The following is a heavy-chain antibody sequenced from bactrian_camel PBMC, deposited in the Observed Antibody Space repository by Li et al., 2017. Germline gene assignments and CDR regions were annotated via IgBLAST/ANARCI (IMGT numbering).Heavy chain of an antibody. Sequence: DVQLVESGGNLMQPGGSLRLSCAASGFTFSNYAMNWVRQAPGKGLEWVSGINSGGGSIFYADSVKGRFTTSRDNAKNTLYLQMDNLQPEDTAMYYCAAGLFGGRWCQLLPGSFGVPLLLTGARGPRSPSP. D-gene: IGHD2*01. CDR3: AAGLFGGRWCQLLPGSFGVPLLLT. CDR1: GFTFSNYA. J-gene: IGHJ6*01. V-gene: IGHV3S31*01. CDR2: INSGGGSI.